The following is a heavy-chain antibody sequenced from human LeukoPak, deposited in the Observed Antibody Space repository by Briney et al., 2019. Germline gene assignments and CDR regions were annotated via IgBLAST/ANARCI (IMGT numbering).Heavy chain of an antibody. D-gene: IGHD6-19*01. Sequence: SETLSLTCTASGGSISSSSYYWGWIRQPPGKGLEWIGSIYYSGSTYYNPSLKSRVTISVDTSKNQFSLKLSSVTAADTAVYYCARAVAVAGPFRGAFDIWGQGTMVTVSS. CDR2: IYYSGST. CDR3: ARAVAVAGPFRGAFDI. J-gene: IGHJ3*02. CDR1: GGSISSSSYY. V-gene: IGHV4-39*07.